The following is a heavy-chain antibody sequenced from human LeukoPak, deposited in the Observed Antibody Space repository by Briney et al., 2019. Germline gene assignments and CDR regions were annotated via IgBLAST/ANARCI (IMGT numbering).Heavy chain of an antibody. CDR3: AKLTTAALYFYYYMDV. Sequence: PGGSLRLSCAASGFAFSSYAMSWVRQAPGKGLEWVSAISGSGGSTYYADSVKGRFTISRDNSKNTLYLQMNSLRAEDTAIYYCAKLTTAALYFYYYMDVWGKGTTVTVSS. CDR1: GFAFSSYA. CDR2: ISGSGGST. J-gene: IGHJ6*03. D-gene: IGHD4/OR15-4a*01. V-gene: IGHV3-23*01.